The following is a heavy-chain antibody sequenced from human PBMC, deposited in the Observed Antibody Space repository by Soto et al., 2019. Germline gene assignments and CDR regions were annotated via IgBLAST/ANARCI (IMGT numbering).Heavy chain of an antibody. J-gene: IGHJ3*02. Sequence: VASVKVSCKASGFTFTSSAVQWVRQARGQRLEWIGWIVVGSGNTNYAQKFQERVTITRDMSTSTAYMELSSLRSEDTAVYYCARQAAHSFDAFDIWGQGTMVRVSS. V-gene: IGHV1-58*01. CDR3: ARQAAHSFDAFDI. CDR1: GFTFTSSA. CDR2: IVVGSGNT. D-gene: IGHD6-6*01.